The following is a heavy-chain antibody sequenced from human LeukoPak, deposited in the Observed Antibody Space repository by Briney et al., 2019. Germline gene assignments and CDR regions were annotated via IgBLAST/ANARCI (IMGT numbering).Heavy chain of an antibody. CDR2: INHSGST. J-gene: IGHJ4*02. Sequence: SETLSLTCTVYGGSFSGYYWSWIRQPPGKGLEWIGEINHSGSTNYNPSLKSRITISVDTSNDQFSLRLSSVTAADTAVYYCVRVWPYRSSWYFDYWGQGTLVTVSS. CDR3: VRVWPYRSSWYFDY. CDR1: GGSFSGYY. V-gene: IGHV4-34*01. D-gene: IGHD6-13*01.